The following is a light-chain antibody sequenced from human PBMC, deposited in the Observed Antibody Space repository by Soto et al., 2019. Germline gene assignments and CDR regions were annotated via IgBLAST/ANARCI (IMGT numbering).Light chain of an antibody. V-gene: IGKV1-39*01. CDR1: QTIGKD. Sequence: DIQMTQSPSSLSATVGDRVTITCRASQTIGKDLNWYQQQPGKVPKLLIYDASYLQSGVPARFSGSESGTDFTLNISDLRPEDFATYYCQQSFSIPFTFGPGTKVHIK. CDR2: DAS. J-gene: IGKJ3*01. CDR3: QQSFSIPFT.